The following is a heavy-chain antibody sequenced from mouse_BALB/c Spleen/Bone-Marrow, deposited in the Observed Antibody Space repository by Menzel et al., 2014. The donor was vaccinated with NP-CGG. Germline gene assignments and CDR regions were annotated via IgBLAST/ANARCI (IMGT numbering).Heavy chain of an antibody. J-gene: IGHJ2*01. Sequence: EVMLVESGGGLVQPGDSLRLSCATSGFTFTDYYMNWVRQPPGKALEWLGFIRNKANGYTTEYSASVKGRFTVSRDNSQGILYLQMNTLRAEDSATYYCARDRGLTYFDYWGQGTTLTVSS. D-gene: IGHD2-4*01. CDR3: ARDRGLTYFDY. CDR2: IRNKANGYTT. CDR1: GFTFTDYY. V-gene: IGHV7-3*02.